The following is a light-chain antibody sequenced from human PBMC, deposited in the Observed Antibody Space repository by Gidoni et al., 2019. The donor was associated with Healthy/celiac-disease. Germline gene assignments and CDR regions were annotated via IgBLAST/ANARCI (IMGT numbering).Light chain of an antibody. CDR3: QQYYSTPIT. V-gene: IGKV4-1*01. Sequence: IVMTQSPDSLAVSLGERANINCKSIQSVLYSSNHKNYLAWYQQKPGQPPKLLIYWASTRESGVPVRFSGSGSGTDFTLTISSLQAEDVAVYYCQQYYSTPITFGQGTRLEIK. CDR1: QSVLYSSNHKNY. J-gene: IGKJ5*01. CDR2: WAS.